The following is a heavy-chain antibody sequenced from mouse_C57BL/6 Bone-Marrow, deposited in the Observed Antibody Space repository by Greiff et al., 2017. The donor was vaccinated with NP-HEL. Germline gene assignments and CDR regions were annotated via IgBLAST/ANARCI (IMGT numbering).Heavy chain of an antibody. Sequence: EVQLQQSGPELVKPGASVKISCKASGYTFTDYYMNWVKQSHGKSLEWIGDINPNNGGTSYNQKFKGKATLTVDKSSSTAYMELRSLTSEDSAVYYCARRDYDVRTYWYFDVWGTGTTVTVSS. CDR1: GYTFTDYY. D-gene: IGHD2-4*01. V-gene: IGHV1-26*01. CDR2: INPNNGGT. J-gene: IGHJ1*03. CDR3: ARRDYDVRTYWYFDV.